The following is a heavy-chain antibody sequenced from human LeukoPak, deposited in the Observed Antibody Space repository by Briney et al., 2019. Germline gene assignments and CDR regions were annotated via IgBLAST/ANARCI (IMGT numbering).Heavy chain of an antibody. CDR1: GYTFTNYA. V-gene: IGHV1-3*01. CDR3: ARERWHCRVNCYSVYYYALDV. CDR2: INPGNGDT. J-gene: IGHJ6*02. Sequence: ASVTVSCKGSGYTFTNYAVHWVRQAPGQRLEWLGWINPGNGDTKYPQNFQGRVTVTSDTSAATAYVELNSLTSEDTAVYYRARERWHCRVNCYSVYYYALDVWGQGTTVTVSS. D-gene: IGHD2-15*01.